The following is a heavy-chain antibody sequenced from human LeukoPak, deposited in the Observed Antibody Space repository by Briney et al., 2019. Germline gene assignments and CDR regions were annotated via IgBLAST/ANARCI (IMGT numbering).Heavy chain of an antibody. D-gene: IGHD3-10*01. CDR1: GFTFSSYW. J-gene: IGHJ2*01. V-gene: IGHV3-7*01. CDR3: ARDRGSGSLWYFDL. CDR2: IKQDGSEK. Sequence: GGSLRLSCAASGFTFSSYWMSWVRQAPGKGLEWVANIKQDGSEKYYVDSVKGRFTISRDNAKNSLYLQMNSLRAEDTAVYYCARDRGSGSLWYFDLWGRGTLVTVSS.